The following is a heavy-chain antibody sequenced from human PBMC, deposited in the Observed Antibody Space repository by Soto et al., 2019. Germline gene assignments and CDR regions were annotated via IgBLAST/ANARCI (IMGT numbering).Heavy chain of an antibody. CDR2: IYYSGST. Sequence: SETLSLTCTVSGGSISISSYYWGWIRQPPGKGLEWIGSIYYSGSTYYNPSLKSRVTISVDTSKNQFSLKLSSVTAADTAVYYCARHSAYSGYDLPPYYFDYWGQGTLVTVSS. V-gene: IGHV4-39*01. J-gene: IGHJ4*02. CDR1: GGSISISSYY. D-gene: IGHD5-12*01. CDR3: ARHSAYSGYDLPPYYFDY.